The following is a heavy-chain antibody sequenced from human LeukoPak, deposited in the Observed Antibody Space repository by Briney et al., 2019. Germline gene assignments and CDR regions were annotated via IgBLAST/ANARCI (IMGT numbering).Heavy chain of an antibody. CDR3: ARSPDIAVAGSRGPYYYYYMDV. J-gene: IGHJ6*03. D-gene: IGHD6-19*01. CDR1: GGTFSSYA. Sequence: GASVKVSCKASGGTFSSYAISWVRQAPGQGLEWMGGIIPIFGTANYAQKFQGRVTITADESTSTAYMELSSLRSEDTAVYYCARSPDIAVAGSRGPYYYYYMDVWGKGTTVTVSS. CDR2: IIPIFGTA. V-gene: IGHV1-69*13.